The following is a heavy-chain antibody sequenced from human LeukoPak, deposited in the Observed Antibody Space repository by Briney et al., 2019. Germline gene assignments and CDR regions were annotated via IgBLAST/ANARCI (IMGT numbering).Heavy chain of an antibody. CDR3: ARDAMTTVTYFDY. Sequence: GGSLRLSCAASGFTFSSYGMHWVRHAPGKGLEWVAVIWYDGSNKYYADFVKGRFTISRDNSKNTLYLQMNSLRAEDTAVYYCARDAMTTVTYFDYWGQGTLVTVSS. CDR2: IWYDGSNK. J-gene: IGHJ4*02. V-gene: IGHV3-33*01. CDR1: GFTFSSYG. D-gene: IGHD4-17*01.